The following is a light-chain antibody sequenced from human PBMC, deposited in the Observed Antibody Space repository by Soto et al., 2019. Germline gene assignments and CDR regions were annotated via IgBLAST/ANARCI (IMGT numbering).Light chain of an antibody. CDR2: ENN. CDR3: GTWDSSLSRGV. J-gene: IGLJ3*02. Sequence: QSVLTQPPSVSAAPGQKVTISCSGSRSNIGNNYVSWYQQLPGTAPKLLIYENNKRPSGIPDRFSGSKSGTSATLGITGLQTGDEADYYCGTWDSSLSRGVFGGGTKVTVL. V-gene: IGLV1-51*02. CDR1: RSNIGNNY.